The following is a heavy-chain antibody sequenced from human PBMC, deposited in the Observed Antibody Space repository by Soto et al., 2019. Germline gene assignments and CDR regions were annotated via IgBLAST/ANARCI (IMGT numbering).Heavy chain of an antibody. J-gene: IGHJ4*02. V-gene: IGHV3-33*01. CDR3: ARQCWDSYYFDY. D-gene: IGHD1-26*01. Sequence: QVQLVESGGGVVQPGRSLRLSCAASGFTFSSYGMHWVRQAPGKGLEWVAVIWYDGSNKYYADSVKGRFTISRDNSKNTMYLQMNRLRAEDTAVYYCARQCWDSYYFDYWGQGTLVTVSS. CDR1: GFTFSSYG. CDR2: IWYDGSNK.